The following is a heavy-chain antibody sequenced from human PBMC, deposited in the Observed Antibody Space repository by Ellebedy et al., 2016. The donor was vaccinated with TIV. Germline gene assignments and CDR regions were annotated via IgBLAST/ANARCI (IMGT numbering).Heavy chain of an antibody. J-gene: IGHJ4*02. V-gene: IGHV4-59*08. D-gene: IGHD3-22*01. CDR2: IYYTGST. Sequence: MPGGSLRLSCTVSGGSISSFHWSWVRQPPGKGLEWIGYIYYTGSTNYNPSLQRRVTMSVDASKNQFSLKLTSVTAADTAVYYCARQLYYDSSGYYPTLDYWGQGTLVTVSS. CDR3: ARQLYYDSSGYYPTLDY. CDR1: GGSISSFH.